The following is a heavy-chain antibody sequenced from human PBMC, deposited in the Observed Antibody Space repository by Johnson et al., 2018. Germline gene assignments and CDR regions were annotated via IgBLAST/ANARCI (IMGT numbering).Heavy chain of an antibody. Sequence: VQLVESGGGVVQPGRSLRLSCVVSGFTFSSYAMHWVRQAPGKGLEWVAGLSYDGSKKFYADSVKGRFTISRDNSKSTVYLQMNSVRAEDTAVYYCARDGTNYDFWVDYWGQGTLVTVSS. CDR3: ARDGTNYDFWVDY. V-gene: IGHV3-30*04. D-gene: IGHD3-3*01. CDR1: GFTFSSYA. J-gene: IGHJ4*02. CDR2: LSYDGSKK.